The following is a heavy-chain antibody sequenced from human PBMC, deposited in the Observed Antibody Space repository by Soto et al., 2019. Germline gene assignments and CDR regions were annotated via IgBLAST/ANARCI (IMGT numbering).Heavy chain of an antibody. CDR2: INSDGSST. CDR1: GFTFSSYW. D-gene: IGHD6-13*01. J-gene: IGHJ4*02. CDR3: ARDEAAQYYFDY. Sequence: GGSLRLSCAASGFTFSSYWTHWVRQAPGKGLVWVSRINSDGSSTSYADSVKGRFTISRDNAKNTLYLQMNSLRAEDTAVYYCARDEAAQYYFDYWGQGPLVTVSP. V-gene: IGHV3-74*01.